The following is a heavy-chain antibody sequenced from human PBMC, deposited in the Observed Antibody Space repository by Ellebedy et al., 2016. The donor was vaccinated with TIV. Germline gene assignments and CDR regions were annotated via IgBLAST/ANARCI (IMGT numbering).Heavy chain of an antibody. CDR3: ARVPELLWFGEFSN. D-gene: IGHD3-10*01. J-gene: IGHJ4*02. CDR2: ISAYNGNT. Sequence: ASVKVSXKASGYTFTSYGISWVRQAPGQGLEWMGWISAYNGNTNYAQKLQGRVTMTTDTSTSTAYMELRSLRSDDTAVYYCARVPELLWFGEFSNWGQGTLVTVSS. V-gene: IGHV1-18*01. CDR1: GYTFTSYG.